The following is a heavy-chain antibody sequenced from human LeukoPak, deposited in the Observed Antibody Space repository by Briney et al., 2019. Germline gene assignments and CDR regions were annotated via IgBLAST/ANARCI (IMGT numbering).Heavy chain of an antibody. Sequence: GSLRLSCAASGFIFSSYSMNWIRQPPGKGLEWVGHIYYSGTTNYNPSLKSRVTISVDTSKNQFSLKLTSVSAADTAVYYCARDRGGYAYFDYWGQGTLVTVSS. D-gene: IGHD5-12*01. CDR3: ARDRGGYAYFDY. J-gene: IGHJ4*02. CDR2: IYYSGTT. V-gene: IGHV4-59*01. CDR1: GFIFSSYS.